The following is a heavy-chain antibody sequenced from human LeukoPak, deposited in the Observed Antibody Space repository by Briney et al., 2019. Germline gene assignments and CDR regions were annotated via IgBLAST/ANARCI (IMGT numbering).Heavy chain of an antibody. J-gene: IGHJ4*02. D-gene: IGHD6-13*01. V-gene: IGHV4-59*08. Sequence: SETLSLTCTVSGGSISSYYWSWIRQPPGKGLEWIGYIYYSGSTNYNPSLKSRVTISVDTSKNQFSLKLSSVTAADTAVYYCARGQIAAAGAQDEGLRYWGQGTLVTVSS. CDR1: GGSISSYY. CDR2: IYYSGST. CDR3: ARGQIAAAGAQDEGLRY.